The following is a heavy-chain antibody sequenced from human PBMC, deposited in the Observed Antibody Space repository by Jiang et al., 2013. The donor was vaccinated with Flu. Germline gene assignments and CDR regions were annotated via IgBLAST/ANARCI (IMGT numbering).Heavy chain of an antibody. Sequence: QSGSELKKPGASVKVSCKASGYSFTSYALNWVRQAPGQGLEWMGWINTNTGNPTYAPGFTGRFVFSLDTSVSTAYLQISSLKAEDTAVYYCARVTAAGISNWFDPWGQGTLVTVSS. D-gene: IGHD6-13*01. V-gene: IGHV7-4-1*02. CDR1: GYSFTSYA. J-gene: IGHJ5*02. CDR3: ARVTAAGISNWFDP. CDR2: INTNTGNP.